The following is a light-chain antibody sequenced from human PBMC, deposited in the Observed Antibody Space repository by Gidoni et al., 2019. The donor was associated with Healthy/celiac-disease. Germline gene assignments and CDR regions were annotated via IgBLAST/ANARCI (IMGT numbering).Light chain of an antibody. J-gene: IGKJ1*01. CDR1: QSISSY. CDR3: QQSYSTRWT. Sequence: DIQMTQSPSSLSASVGDRVTITCRASQSISSYLNWYQQKPGKAPKLLIYAASSLQRGVPSRFSGSGSGTDFTLTISSLQPEDCATYYCQQSYSTRWTFGQGTKVEIK. CDR2: AAS. V-gene: IGKV1-39*01.